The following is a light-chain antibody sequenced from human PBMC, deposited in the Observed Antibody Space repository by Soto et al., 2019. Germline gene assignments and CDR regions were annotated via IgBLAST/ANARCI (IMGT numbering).Light chain of an antibody. Sequence: ALTQPRSVSGSPGQSVTISCTGTSGNVGGYNYVSWYQQHPGRAPKLVIFDVNKRPSGVPDRFSGSKSGNTASLTISGLQAEDEADYYCCSYVGTPLVGGGTKLTVL. CDR2: DVN. CDR1: SGNVGGYNY. CDR3: CSYVGTPL. V-gene: IGLV2-11*01. J-gene: IGLJ2*01.